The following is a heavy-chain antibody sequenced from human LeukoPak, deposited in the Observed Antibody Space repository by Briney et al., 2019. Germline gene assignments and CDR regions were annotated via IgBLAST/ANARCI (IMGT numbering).Heavy chain of an antibody. Sequence: GGSLRLSCAASGFTFSSYNMNWVRQAPGKGLEWVSYISSSSSTIYYADSVKGRLTISRDNAKNSLYLQMNSLRDEDTAVYYCAKDLGWEGNAFDIWGQGTMVTVSS. CDR1: GFTFSSYN. V-gene: IGHV3-48*02. J-gene: IGHJ3*02. D-gene: IGHD1-26*01. CDR3: AKDLGWEGNAFDI. CDR2: ISSSSSTI.